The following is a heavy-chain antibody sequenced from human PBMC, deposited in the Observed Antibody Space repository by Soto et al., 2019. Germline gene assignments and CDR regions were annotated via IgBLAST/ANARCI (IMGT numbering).Heavy chain of an antibody. Sequence: PSETLSLTCSVSGVSISSGGFAWSWIRQSPGRGLECIGYIFYTGSTYYNPSLKSRVTISVDRSKNQFSLRLTSVTAADTAVYYCARATFIRKGYYDATDYYYFDYWGQGALVTVSS. D-gene: IGHD3-22*01. J-gene: IGHJ4*02. V-gene: IGHV4-30-2*06. CDR2: IFYTGST. CDR1: GVSISSGGFA. CDR3: ARATFIRKGYYDATDYYYFDY.